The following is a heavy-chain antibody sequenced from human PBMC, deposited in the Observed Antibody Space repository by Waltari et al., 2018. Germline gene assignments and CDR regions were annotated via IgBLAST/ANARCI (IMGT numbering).Heavy chain of an antibody. CDR3: ARVNRESLIRGATIDS. J-gene: IGHJ4*02. CDR2: INFSGGNT. D-gene: IGHD3-10*01. CDR1: GFHFRNYA. V-gene: IGHV3-23*01. Sequence: EVQLLESGGAFVRPGGSLRLSCAASGFHFRNYALPWVRQAPGKGLEWVASINFSGGNTVYADSVKGRSNIARDNSKNTLSIQLDSLRLDDTAVYFCARVNRESLIRGATIDSWGQGTRVTVSS.